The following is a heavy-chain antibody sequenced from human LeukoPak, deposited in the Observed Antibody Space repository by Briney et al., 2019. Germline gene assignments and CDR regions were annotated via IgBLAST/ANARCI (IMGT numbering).Heavy chain of an antibody. CDR3: AREGGSGSYLGLGY. V-gene: IGHV3-21*01. J-gene: IGHJ4*02. CDR2: ISSSSSYI. Sequence: GGSPRLSCAASGFTFSSYSMNWVRQAPGKGLEWVSSISSSSSYIYYADSVKGRFTISRDNAKNSLYLQMNSLRAEDTAVYYCAREGGSGSYLGLGYWGQGTLVTVSS. D-gene: IGHD3-10*01. CDR1: GFTFSSYS.